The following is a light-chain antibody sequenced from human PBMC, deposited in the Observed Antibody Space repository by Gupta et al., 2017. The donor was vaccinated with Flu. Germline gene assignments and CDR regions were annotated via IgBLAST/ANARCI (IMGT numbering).Light chain of an antibody. CDR2: RND. CDR1: NSTLGSQY. J-gene: IGLJ2*01. CDR3: ASWDDSVSGLV. Sequence: QSVLTQPPSASGTPGQRVPISCSGSNSTLGSQYVTWYQHRPGTTPKLLISRNDERPSGVPDRFSGAKSGTSATLAISGLRAEEEADYYCASWDDSVSGLVFGGGTKLTVL. V-gene: IGLV1-47*01.